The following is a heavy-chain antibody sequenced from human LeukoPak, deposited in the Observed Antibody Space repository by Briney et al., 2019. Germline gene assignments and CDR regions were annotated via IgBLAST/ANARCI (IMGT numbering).Heavy chain of an antibody. D-gene: IGHD3-3*01. V-gene: IGHV3-21*01. J-gene: IGHJ4*02. Sequence: GRTLRLSRAASGFTFSAYSMNWVREAPGKGREWCSCMSIIITDIYYAESLTARFTIPRHNPQNSLYLQWRSARSEDTAVYYCARAWRGSYVFDYWGQGTLVTVSA. CDR1: GFTFSAYS. CDR3: ARAWRGSYVFDY. CDR2: MSIIITDI.